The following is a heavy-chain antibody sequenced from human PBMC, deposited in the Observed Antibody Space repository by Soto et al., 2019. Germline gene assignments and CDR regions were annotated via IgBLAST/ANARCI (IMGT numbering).Heavy chain of an antibody. J-gene: IGHJ5*02. CDR3: ARLGYYGSGSYSWFDP. V-gene: IGHV5-51*01. Sequence: GESLKISCKGSGYSFTSYWIGWVRQMPGKGLEWMGIIYPGDSDTRYSPSFQGQVTISADKSISTAYLQWSSLKASDTAMYYCARLGYYGSGSYSWFDPRGQGTLVTVSS. CDR1: GYSFTSYW. CDR2: IYPGDSDT. D-gene: IGHD3-10*01.